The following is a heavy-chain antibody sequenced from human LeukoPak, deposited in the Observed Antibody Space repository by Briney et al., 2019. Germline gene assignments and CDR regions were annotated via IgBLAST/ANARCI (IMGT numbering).Heavy chain of an antibody. CDR3: ARDLEYYYGSGSSENWFDP. CDR2: INWNGGST. V-gene: IGHV3-20*04. J-gene: IGHJ5*02. D-gene: IGHD3-10*01. Sequence: GGSLRLSCAASGFTFDDYGMSWVRQAPGKGLEWVSGINWNGGSTGYADSVKGRFTISRDNAKNSLYLQMNSLRAEDTALYYCARDLEYYYGSGSSENWFDPWGQGTLVPVSS. CDR1: GFTFDDYG.